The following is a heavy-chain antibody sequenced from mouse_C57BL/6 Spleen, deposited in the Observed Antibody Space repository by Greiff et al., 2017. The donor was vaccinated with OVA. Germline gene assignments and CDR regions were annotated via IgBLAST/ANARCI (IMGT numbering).Heavy chain of an antibody. J-gene: IGHJ4*01. Sequence: QVQLKQPGAELVKPGASVKMSCKASGYTFTSYWITWVKQRPGQGLEWIGDIYPGSGSTNYNEKFKSKATLTVDTSSSTAYMQLSSLTSEDSAVYYCARMGYYGPYAMDYWGQGTSVTVSS. CDR1: GYTFTSYW. D-gene: IGHD1-1*01. CDR3: ARMGYYGPYAMDY. V-gene: IGHV1-55*01. CDR2: IYPGSGST.